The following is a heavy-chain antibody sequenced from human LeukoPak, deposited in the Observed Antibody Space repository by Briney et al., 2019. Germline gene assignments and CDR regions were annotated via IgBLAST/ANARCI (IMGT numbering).Heavy chain of an antibody. CDR2: IWYDGSNK. CDR1: GFTFSSYG. CDR3: ARAISGSYSGSDY. J-gene: IGHJ4*02. Sequence: PGGSLRLSCAASGFTFSSYGIHWVRQAPNKGLEWVAVIWYDGSNKFYADSEKGRFTVSRDNSKNTLYLQMNSLRAEDTAVYYCARAISGSYSGSDYWGQGTLVTVSS. D-gene: IGHD1-26*01. V-gene: IGHV3-33*01.